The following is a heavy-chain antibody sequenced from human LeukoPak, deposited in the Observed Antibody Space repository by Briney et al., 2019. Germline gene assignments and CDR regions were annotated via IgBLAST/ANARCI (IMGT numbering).Heavy chain of an antibody. J-gene: IGHJ6*03. D-gene: IGHD2-2*02. V-gene: IGHV3-7*01. CDR3: ARDHCSSTSCYIDYYYYYMDV. CDR1: GFTFSSYW. CDR2: IKQDGSEK. Sequence: GGSLRLSCAASGFTFSSYWMSWVRQAPGKGLEWVANIKQDGSEKYYVDSVKGRLTISRDNAKNSLYLQMNSLRAEDTAVYYCARDHCSSTSCYIDYYYYYMDVWGKGTTVTVSS.